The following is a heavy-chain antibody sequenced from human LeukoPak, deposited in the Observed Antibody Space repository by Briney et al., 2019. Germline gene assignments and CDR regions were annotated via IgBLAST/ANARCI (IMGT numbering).Heavy chain of an antibody. J-gene: IGHJ4*02. CDR3: ARDLSNNDCWL. D-gene: IGHD3/OR15-3a*01. CDR1: EFTFNNYN. V-gene: IGHV3-48*01. Sequence: GGSLRLSGAAPEFTFNNYNMNWVRQAPGKGLEWVSYISSTSINIYYADSGKGRFPISRDNAKNSLYLQMDSLKGEETAVYYCARDLSNNDCWLWGQGSQVTDSS. CDR2: ISSTSINI.